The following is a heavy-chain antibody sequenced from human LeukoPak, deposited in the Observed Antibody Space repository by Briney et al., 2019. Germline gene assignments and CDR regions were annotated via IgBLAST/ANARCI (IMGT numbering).Heavy chain of an antibody. V-gene: IGHV4-4*02. CDR2: IHHSGST. Sequence: SETLFLTCAVSGGSINNDNWWSWVRQPPGKGLEWIAEIHHSGSTNYNPSLKSRVTISLDTSKNQFSLRLSSVTAADTAVYYCSRGGGSDSSPRINAFDIWGQGTMLTVSS. CDR3: SRGGGSDSSPRINAFDI. D-gene: IGHD3-22*01. J-gene: IGHJ3*02. CDR1: GGSINNDNW.